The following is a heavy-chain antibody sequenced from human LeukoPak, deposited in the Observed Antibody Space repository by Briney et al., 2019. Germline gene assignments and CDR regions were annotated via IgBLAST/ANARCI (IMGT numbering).Heavy chain of an antibody. CDR3: ARDPHAARYYDSSGYWIYFDY. V-gene: IGHV3-7*01. Sequence: GGSLRLSCTASGFTFSDYYMSWVRQAPGKGLEWVATIKQDGSAKYSVDSVKGRFTISRDNAKNSLYLQMDSLRAEDTAVYYCARDPHAARYYDSSGYWIYFDYWGQGTLVTVSS. J-gene: IGHJ4*02. CDR1: GFTFSDYY. CDR2: IKQDGSAK. D-gene: IGHD3-22*01.